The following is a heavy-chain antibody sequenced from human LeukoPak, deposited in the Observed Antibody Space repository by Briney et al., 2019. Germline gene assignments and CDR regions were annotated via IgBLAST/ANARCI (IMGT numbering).Heavy chain of an antibody. D-gene: IGHD3-3*01. CDR2: LSYGGTNK. J-gene: IGHJ3*01. V-gene: IGHV3-30-3*01. Sequence: PGGSLRLSCAASGFTFSDYAMHWVRQAPGKGLEWVAVLSYGGTNKYYADSVKGRFTISRDNSKNTMFLQMNSLRAEATAVYHCARDRSGYANDAFDFWGQGTMVTVSS. CDR3: ARDRSGYANDAFDF. CDR1: GFTFSDYA.